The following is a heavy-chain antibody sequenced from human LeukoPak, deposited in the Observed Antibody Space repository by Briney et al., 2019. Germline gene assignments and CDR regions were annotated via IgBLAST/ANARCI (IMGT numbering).Heavy chain of an antibody. Sequence: PGGSLRLSCAASGFTFSSYGMHWVRQAPGKGLEWVAFIRYDGSNKYYADSVKGRFTISRDNSKNTLYLQMNSLRAEDTAVYYCAKVSGIAVPALIDACDIWGQGTMVTVSS. V-gene: IGHV3-30*02. D-gene: IGHD6-19*01. J-gene: IGHJ3*02. CDR1: GFTFSSYG. CDR3: AKVSGIAVPALIDACDI. CDR2: IRYDGSNK.